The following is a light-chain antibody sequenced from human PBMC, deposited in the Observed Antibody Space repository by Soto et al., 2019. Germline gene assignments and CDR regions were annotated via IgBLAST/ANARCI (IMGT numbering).Light chain of an antibody. V-gene: IGLV1-51*01. CDR2: DNN. CDR3: GTWDSSLTAFYV. J-gene: IGLJ1*01. Sequence: QSVLTQPPSVSAAPGQTVTISCSGSSSNIGNNYVSWYQQLPGTAPKLLIYDNNKRLLGIPDRFSGSKSGTSATLGITGPQTGDEADYYCGTWDSSLTAFYVFGTGTKLTVL. CDR1: SSNIGNNY.